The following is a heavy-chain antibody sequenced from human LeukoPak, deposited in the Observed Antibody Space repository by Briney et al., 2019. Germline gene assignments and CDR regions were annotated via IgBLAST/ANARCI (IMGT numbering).Heavy chain of an antibody. CDR2: ISGSGGST. J-gene: IGHJ4*02. D-gene: IGHD6-13*01. CDR3: AKDQGYSSSWFDY. V-gene: IGHV3-23*01. CDR1: GFTFSSYA. Sequence: GSLRLSRAASGFTFSSYAMSWVRQAPGKGLEWVSAISGSGGSTYYADSVKGRFAISRDNSKNTLYLQMNSLRAEDTAVYYCAKDQGYSSSWFDYWGQGTLVTVSS.